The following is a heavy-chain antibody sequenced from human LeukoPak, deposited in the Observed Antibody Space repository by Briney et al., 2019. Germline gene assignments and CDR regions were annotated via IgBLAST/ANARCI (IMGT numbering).Heavy chain of an antibody. J-gene: IGHJ4*02. Sequence: GGSLRLSCATSGFTFSNAWMSWVRQAPGKGLDGVGRIKSKTDGGTTDYAAPVKGRFTISRDDSKNTLYLQINSLKAEDTAIYYCTTSFYYSGPFDYWGQGTLVTVSS. CDR1: GFTFSNAW. D-gene: IGHD1-26*01. V-gene: IGHV3-15*01. CDR3: TTSFYYSGPFDY. CDR2: IKSKTDGGTT.